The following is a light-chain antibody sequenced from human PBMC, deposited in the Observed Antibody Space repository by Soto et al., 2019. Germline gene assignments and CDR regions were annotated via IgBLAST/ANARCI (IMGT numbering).Light chain of an antibody. CDR1: SGDIGAYDY. Sequence: QSALTQPASVSGSPGQSITISCTGTSGDIGAYDYVSWYQQPPGKAPKLMIYEVSNRPSGVSNRFSGSKSGNMASLTISGLQSEDEADYFCSSYTISNTLVFGGGTKLTVX. CDR3: SSYTISNTLV. CDR2: EVS. V-gene: IGLV2-14*01. J-gene: IGLJ2*01.